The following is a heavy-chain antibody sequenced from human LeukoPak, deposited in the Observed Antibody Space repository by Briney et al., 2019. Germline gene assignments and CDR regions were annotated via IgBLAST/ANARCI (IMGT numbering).Heavy chain of an antibody. V-gene: IGHV3-30*18. Sequence: PGRSLRLSCAASGFAFSSYGMHWARQAPGKGLEWVAVISYDGSNKYNADSVKGRFTISRDNSKNTVYLQMNSLRAEDTAVYYCAKVRYSSSYYYGMDVWGQGTTVTVSS. CDR3: AKVRYSSSYYYGMDV. J-gene: IGHJ6*02. CDR1: GFAFSSYG. CDR2: ISYDGSNK. D-gene: IGHD6-13*01.